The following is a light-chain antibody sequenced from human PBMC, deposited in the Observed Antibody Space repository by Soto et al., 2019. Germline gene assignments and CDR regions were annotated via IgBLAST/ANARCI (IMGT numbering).Light chain of an antibody. CDR2: GAS. CDR3: QQYISSSWT. Sequence: EIALTQSPGTLSLSPGERATLSCRASSSYLAWYQQKVGQAPRLLIYGASIRATGIPDRFSGSASGTGFTLTISRLEPEDSAVYYCQQYISSSWTFGQGTKVDIK. J-gene: IGKJ1*01. CDR1: SSY. V-gene: IGKV3-20*01.